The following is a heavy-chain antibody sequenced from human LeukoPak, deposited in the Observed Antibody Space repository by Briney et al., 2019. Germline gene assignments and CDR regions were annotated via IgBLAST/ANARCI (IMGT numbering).Heavy chain of an antibody. CDR2: ISGSGDNT. V-gene: IGHV3-23*01. D-gene: IGHD3-3*01. J-gene: IGHJ4*02. CDR3: AKVVAVDFPMTDHDY. CDR1: GFPFSTYA. Sequence: GGSLRLSCAASGFPFSTYAMNWVRQAPGKGLEWVSSISGSGDNTYYADSVKGRFTISRDNSKNTLYLQMNSLRAEDTAVYYCAKVVAVDFPMTDHDYWGQGTLVTVSS.